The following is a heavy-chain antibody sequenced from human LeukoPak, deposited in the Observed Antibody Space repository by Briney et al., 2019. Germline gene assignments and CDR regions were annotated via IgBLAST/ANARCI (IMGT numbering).Heavy chain of an antibody. CDR3: AREPQLMGADY. J-gene: IGHJ4*02. V-gene: IGHV4-4*07. Sequence: SETLSLTCTVSGGSISNYYWSWIRQPAGKGLEWIGRIYTSGSTNYNPSLKSRVTMSVDTSKNQFSLELSSVTAADTAMYYCAREPQLMGADYWGQGTLVTVSS. CDR2: IYTSGST. CDR1: GGSISNYY. D-gene: IGHD2-8*01.